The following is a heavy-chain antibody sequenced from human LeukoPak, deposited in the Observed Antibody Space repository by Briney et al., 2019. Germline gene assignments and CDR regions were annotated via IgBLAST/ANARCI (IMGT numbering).Heavy chain of an antibody. CDR2: VSSDGTT. D-gene: IGHD2-15*01. CDR1: GDSVTSSH. CDR3: ARLDCLIEGCYNH. J-gene: IGHJ4*02. V-gene: IGHV4-59*08. Sequence: PSETLSLTCSVSGDSVTSSHWNWIRQPPGKGLEWIGYVSSDGTTNYNPSLRSRLIMSVDTAKNDISLNLTSVTAADTAIYYCARLDCLIEGCYNHWGRGTLVTVSS.